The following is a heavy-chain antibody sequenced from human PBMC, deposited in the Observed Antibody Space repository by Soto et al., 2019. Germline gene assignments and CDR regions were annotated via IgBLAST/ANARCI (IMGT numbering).Heavy chain of an antibody. V-gene: IGHV4-59*08. D-gene: IGHD6-19*01. Sequence: PSETLSLTCSLSGGAIGGYYWSWIRQPPGKALEWIGYVSCSGSTDYHPSLKSRVSISIDTSKNQFSLKMISVTAADTAVYYCARHGSDSGWFFLDPWGQGALVTVYS. CDR2: VSCSGST. CDR3: ARHGSDSGWFFLDP. CDR1: GGAIGGYY. J-gene: IGHJ5*02.